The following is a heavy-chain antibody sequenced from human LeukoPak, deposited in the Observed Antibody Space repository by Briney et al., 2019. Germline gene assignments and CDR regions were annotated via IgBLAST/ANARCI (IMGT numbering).Heavy chain of an antibody. J-gene: IGHJ6*02. CDR2: ISGSGGST. V-gene: IGHV3-23*01. D-gene: IGHD2-2*01. CDR3: AKVLGYQLPHWNYYYYGMDV. Sequence: GGSLRLSCAASGFTFSSYAMSWVRQAPGKGLEWVSAISGSGGSTYYADSVKGRFTISRDNSKNTLYPQMNSLRAEDTAVYYCAKVLGYQLPHWNYYYYGMDVWGQGTTVTVSS. CDR1: GFTFSSYA.